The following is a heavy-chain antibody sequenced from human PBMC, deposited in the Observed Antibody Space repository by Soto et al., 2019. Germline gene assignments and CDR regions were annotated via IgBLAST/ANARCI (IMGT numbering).Heavy chain of an antibody. V-gene: IGHV4-59*08. CDR3: ARAAKMYYYDSSGYLNY. J-gene: IGHJ4*02. CDR1: AASFSKYY. CDR2: IYYSGST. Sequence: PSETLSLTCTVSAASFSKYYWSWIRQPPGKGLEWIGYIYYSGSTYYNPSLKSRVTISVDTSKNQFSLKLSSVTAADTAVYYCARAAKMYYYDSSGYLNYWGQGTLVTVSS. D-gene: IGHD3-22*01.